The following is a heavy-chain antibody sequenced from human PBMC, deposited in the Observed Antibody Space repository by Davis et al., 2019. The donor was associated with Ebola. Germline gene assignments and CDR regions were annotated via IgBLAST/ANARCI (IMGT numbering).Heavy chain of an antibody. CDR3: TRGNWNYPN. D-gene: IGHD1-7*01. J-gene: IGHJ4*02. CDR1: GFVFRNYV. Sequence: GESLKISCAASGFVFRNYVMSWVRQAPGKGLEWVSTLGTSADTYYADSVKGRFTISRDNSKNTLYLQMNSLRVEDTAVYYCTRGNWNYPNWGQGTLVTVSS. CDR2: LGTSADT. V-gene: IGHV3-23*01.